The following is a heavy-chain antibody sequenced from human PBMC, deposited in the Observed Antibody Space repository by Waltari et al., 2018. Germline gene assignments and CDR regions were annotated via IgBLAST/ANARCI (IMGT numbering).Heavy chain of an antibody. J-gene: IGHJ6*03. CDR3: ARDYVDTAMVRGGQGKYYYYMDV. D-gene: IGHD5-18*01. CDR2: ISSRSSYI. V-gene: IGHV3-21*01. CDR1: GFTFSSYS. Sequence: EVQLVESGGGLVKPGGSLRLSCAASGFTFSSYSMNWVRQAPGKGLEWVSSISSRSSYINYAASVKGRFTISRDNAKNSLYLQMNSLRAEDTAVYYCARDYVDTAMVRGGQGKYYYYMDVWGKGTTVTISS.